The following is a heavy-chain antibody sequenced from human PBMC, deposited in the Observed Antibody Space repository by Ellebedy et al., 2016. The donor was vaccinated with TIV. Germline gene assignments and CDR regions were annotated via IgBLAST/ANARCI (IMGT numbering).Heavy chain of an antibody. J-gene: IGHJ4*02. CDR3: AKGRSYFDF. CDR2: ISISGDRT. CDR1: GFTFSTYA. V-gene: IGHV3-23*01. Sequence: GESLKISCAASGFTFSTYAMSWVRQAPGKGLEWVSSISISGDRTYYADSVKGRFTISRDSSKNTLCLQVNSLRAEDTAVYYCAKGRSYFDFWGQGTLVTGSS.